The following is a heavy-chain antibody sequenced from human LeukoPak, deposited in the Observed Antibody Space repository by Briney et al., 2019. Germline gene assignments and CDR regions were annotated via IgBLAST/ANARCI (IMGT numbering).Heavy chain of an antibody. V-gene: IGHV3-30-3*01. Sequence: GRSLRLSCVASGXTFSSYAMHWVRQAPGKGLEWLAVISYDGTNKFYADSVKGRFTSSRDNSKNTLYLQMSSLRSEDTAFYFCVSGLHNNTWQPGDYWGQGTLVTVSS. D-gene: IGHD1-1*01. CDR1: GXTFSSYA. J-gene: IGHJ4*02. CDR2: ISYDGTNK. CDR3: VSGLHNNTWQPGDY.